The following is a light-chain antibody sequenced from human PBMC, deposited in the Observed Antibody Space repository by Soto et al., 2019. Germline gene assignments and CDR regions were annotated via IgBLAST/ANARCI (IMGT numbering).Light chain of an antibody. V-gene: IGLV2-14*01. J-gene: IGLJ3*02. Sequence: QSALTQPASVSGSLGQSITISCTGTSSDVGGYSSVSWYQQHPGKAPKLMIYEVSNRPSGVSNRFSASKSGNTASLTISGLQTEDETDYYCTSYTSSGTWVFGGGTKVTVL. CDR3: TSYTSSGTWV. CDR2: EVS. CDR1: SSDVGGYSS.